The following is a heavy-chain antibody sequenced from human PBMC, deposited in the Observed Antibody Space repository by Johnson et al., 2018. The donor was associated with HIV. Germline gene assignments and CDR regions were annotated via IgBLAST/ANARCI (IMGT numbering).Heavy chain of an antibody. J-gene: IGHJ3*02. V-gene: IGHV3-66*02. CDR1: GFTVSSNY. D-gene: IGHD5-24*01. CDR2: IYSGGST. CDR3: ARDGWGSRGWDDAFDI. Sequence: VQLVESGGGLVKPGGSLRLSCAASGFTVSSNYMSWVRQAPGKGLEWVSVIYSGGSTYYADSVKGRFTISRDNSKNTLYLQMNSLRAEDTAGYYCARDGWGSRGWDDAFDIWGQGTMVAVSS.